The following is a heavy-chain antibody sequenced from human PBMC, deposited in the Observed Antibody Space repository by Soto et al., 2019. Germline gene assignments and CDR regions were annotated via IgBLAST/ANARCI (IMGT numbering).Heavy chain of an antibody. Sequence: ASVKVSCKASGHTFTSYGISWVRQAPGQGLEWVGWISAYNGNTNYAQKLHARVTMTTDTSTSTAYMEVRSLRSDETAVYYCAIDKGGCSEWLSFPDRGMDVWGQGTTVTVSS. D-gene: IGHD3-3*01. CDR1: GHTFTSYG. CDR2: ISAYNGNT. V-gene: IGHV1-18*01. J-gene: IGHJ6*02. CDR3: AIDKGGCSEWLSFPDRGMDV.